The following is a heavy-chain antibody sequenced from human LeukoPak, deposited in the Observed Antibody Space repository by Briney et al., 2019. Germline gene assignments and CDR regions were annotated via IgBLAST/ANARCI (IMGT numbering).Heavy chain of an antibody. CDR2: ISSSGSTI. D-gene: IGHD1-26*01. V-gene: IGHV3-48*03. CDR1: GFTFSSYE. Sequence: GGSLRLSCAASGFTFSSYEMNWVRQAPGKGLEWVSYISSSGSTIYYADSVKGRFTISRDNAKNSLYLQMNSLRAEDTAIYYCASYVVGPTLDYWGQGTLVTVSS. J-gene: IGHJ4*02. CDR3: ASYVVGPTLDY.